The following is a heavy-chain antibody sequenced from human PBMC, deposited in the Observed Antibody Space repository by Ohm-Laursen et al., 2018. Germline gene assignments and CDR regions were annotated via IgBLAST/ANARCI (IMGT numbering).Heavy chain of an antibody. Sequence: SVKVSCKASGYSFTGYYMHWVRQAPGQGLEWMGWINPNSGGTNYAQKFQGRVTMTRDTSISTAYMELSSLRSEDTAVYYCARGITDAFDIWGQGTMVTVSS. CDR3: ARGITDAFDI. J-gene: IGHJ3*02. D-gene: IGHD5-24*01. CDR1: GYSFTGYY. V-gene: IGHV1-2*02. CDR2: INPNSGGT.